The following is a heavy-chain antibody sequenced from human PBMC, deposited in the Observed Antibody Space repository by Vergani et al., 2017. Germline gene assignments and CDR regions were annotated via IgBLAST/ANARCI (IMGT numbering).Heavy chain of an antibody. CDR1: GFSFRGHG. CDR3: ARGVLDSKYRHNWFGP. J-gene: IGHJ5*02. Sequence: QVHLVESGGGVVQPGRSLTLSCVASGFSFRGHGMHWVRLATGQGLEWMGWMNPKSGNTAYAAKFQGRITMTRDSSTDTAYMEMKSLRSEDTAIYFCARGVLDSKYRHNWFGPWVQGTVVTVSS. V-gene: IGHV1-8*01. CDR2: MNPKSGNT. D-gene: IGHD3/OR15-3a*01.